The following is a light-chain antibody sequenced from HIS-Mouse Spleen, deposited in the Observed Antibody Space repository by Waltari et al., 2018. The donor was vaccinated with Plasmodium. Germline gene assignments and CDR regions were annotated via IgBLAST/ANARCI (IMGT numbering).Light chain of an antibody. CDR1: ALPKKY. CDR3: YSTDSSGNHRV. CDR2: EDS. Sequence: SYELTQPPSVSVSPGQTARITCSGDALPKKYAYWYQQKSGQAPVLVLCEDSKRPSGIPDGFSGSSSGTMATLTIGGAQVEDEADYYCYSTDSSGNHRVFGGGTKLTVL. V-gene: IGLV3-10*01. J-gene: IGLJ3*02.